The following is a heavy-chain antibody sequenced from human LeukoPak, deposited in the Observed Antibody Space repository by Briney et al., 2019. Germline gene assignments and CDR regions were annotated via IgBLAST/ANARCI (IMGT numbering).Heavy chain of an antibody. CDR2: INPDGCPT. Sequence: GGSLRLSCAASGFTFRIYWMHWVREDRGKGVVWVSFINPDGCPTNHADSVKGRFTISRDNAKNAPYLQMNSLRAQDTAVYYCAKDLHYGSADYWGQGTLVTVSS. J-gene: IGHJ4*02. D-gene: IGHD3-10*01. CDR1: GFTFRIYW. V-gene: IGHV3-74*01. CDR3: AKDLHYGSADY.